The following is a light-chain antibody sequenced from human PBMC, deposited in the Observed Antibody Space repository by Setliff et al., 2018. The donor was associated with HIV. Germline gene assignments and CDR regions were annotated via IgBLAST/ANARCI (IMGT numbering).Light chain of an antibody. CDR2: DVS. CDR3: SSYTGRSTFV. V-gene: IGLV2-11*01. J-gene: IGLJ1*01. Sequence: QSVLTRPRSVSGSPGQSVTMSCTGTSSDVGGYSYVSWYQQHPGKAPKLMIYDVSKRPSGVSNRFSGSKSGNTASLTISGLQAEDEADYHCSSYTGRSTFVFGTGTKVTVL. CDR1: SSDVGGYSY.